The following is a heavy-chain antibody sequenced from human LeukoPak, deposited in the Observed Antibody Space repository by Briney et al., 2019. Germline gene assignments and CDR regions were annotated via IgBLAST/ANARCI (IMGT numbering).Heavy chain of an antibody. CDR1: GFTFSSYG. D-gene: IGHD2-15*01. CDR2: IWYDGSNK. J-gene: IGHJ4*02. V-gene: IGHV3-33*01. Sequence: GGSLRLSCAASGFTFSSYGMDWVRQAPGKGLEWVAVIWYDGSNKYYADSVKGRFTISRDNSKNTLYPQMNSLRAEDTAVYYCARDRFGGYCSGGSCYYFDYWGQGTLVTVSS. CDR3: ARDRFGGYCSGGSCYYFDY.